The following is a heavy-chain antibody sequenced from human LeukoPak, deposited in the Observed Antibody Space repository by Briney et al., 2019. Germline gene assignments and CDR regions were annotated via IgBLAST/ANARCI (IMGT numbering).Heavy chain of an antibody. V-gene: IGHV3-53*01. D-gene: IGHD6-19*01. CDR3: AGATKWLAYDY. CDR1: GFTVSSTY. Sequence: PGGSLRLSCAPPGFTVSSTYMSWVRQAPGKGLEWVSVIYDGGNTNYADSVKGRFTISRDNSKNTLFLQMNSLRAEDTAVYYCAGATKWLAYDYWGQGTQVTVSS. CDR2: IYDGGNT. J-gene: IGHJ4*02.